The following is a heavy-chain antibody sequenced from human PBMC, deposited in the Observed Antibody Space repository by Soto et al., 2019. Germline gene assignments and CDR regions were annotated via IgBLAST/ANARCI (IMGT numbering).Heavy chain of an antibody. V-gene: IGHV3-21*01. Sequence: EVQLLESGGGLVQPGGSLRLSCAASGFTFSSYSMNWVRQAPGKGLEWVSSISSSSSYIYYADSVKGRFTISRDNAKNSLYLQMNSLRAEDTAVYYCARDEGDYVWGSYPSWGQGTLVTVSS. CDR2: ISSSSSYI. CDR1: GFTFSSYS. J-gene: IGHJ4*02. CDR3: ARDEGDYVWGSYPS. D-gene: IGHD3-16*02.